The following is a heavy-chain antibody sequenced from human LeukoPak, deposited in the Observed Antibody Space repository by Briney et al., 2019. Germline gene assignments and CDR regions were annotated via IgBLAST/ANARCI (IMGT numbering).Heavy chain of an antibody. J-gene: IGHJ4*02. CDR1: GFTFSSYG. Sequence: PGGSLRLSCAASGFTFSSYGMDWVCQAPGKGLEWVAFIWYDGSDKYYADSVKGRFTISRDNSKNTLYPQMNSLRAEDTAVYYCAKGLYCTNGVCYNDYFDYWGQGTLVTVSS. CDR3: AKGLYCTNGVCYNDYFDY. V-gene: IGHV3-30*02. D-gene: IGHD2-8*01. CDR2: IWYDGSDK.